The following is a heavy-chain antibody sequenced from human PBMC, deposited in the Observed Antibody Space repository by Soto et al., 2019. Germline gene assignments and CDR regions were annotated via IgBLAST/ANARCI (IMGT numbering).Heavy chain of an antibody. CDR3: ARTVAATQNDLDY. CDR1: GGSFSGYY. V-gene: IGHV4-34*01. Sequence: SETLSLTCAVYGGSFSGYYWSWIRQPPGKGLGWIGEINHSGSTNYNPSLKSRVTISVDTSKNQFSLKLSSVTAADTAVYYCARTVAATQNDLDYWGQGTLVTVSS. J-gene: IGHJ4*02. D-gene: IGHD2-15*01. CDR2: INHSGST.